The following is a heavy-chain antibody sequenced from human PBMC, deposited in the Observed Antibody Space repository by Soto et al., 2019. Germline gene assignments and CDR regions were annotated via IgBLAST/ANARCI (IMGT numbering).Heavy chain of an antibody. D-gene: IGHD2-15*01. V-gene: IGHV3-23*01. CDR2: FGGSGGST. CDR3: AKMGGLGVVVVAATFDY. J-gene: IGHJ4*02. CDR1: GFTFSSYA. Sequence: EVQLLESGGGLVQPGGSLRLSCAASGFTFSSYAITWVRQAPGKGLEWVPAFGGSGGSTYYADSVKGRFTISRDNSKNTLYLQMNSLRAEDTAVYYCAKMGGLGVVVVAATFDYWGQGTLVTVSS.